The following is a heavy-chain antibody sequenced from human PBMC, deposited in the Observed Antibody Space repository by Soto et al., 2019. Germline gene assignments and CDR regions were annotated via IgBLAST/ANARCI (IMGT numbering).Heavy chain of an antibody. Sequence: QVQLVESGGGVVQPGRSLRLSCAASGFTFSTYAMHWVRQAPGKGLEWVAVMAYDGSNRFYADSVKGRFTISRDNSKNTLYLQMNSLRAADTAVYYCARDGLNWNYALDYWGQGTLVTVSS. CDR2: MAYDGSNR. CDR3: ARDGLNWNYALDY. D-gene: IGHD1-7*01. V-gene: IGHV3-30*04. J-gene: IGHJ4*02. CDR1: GFTFSTYA.